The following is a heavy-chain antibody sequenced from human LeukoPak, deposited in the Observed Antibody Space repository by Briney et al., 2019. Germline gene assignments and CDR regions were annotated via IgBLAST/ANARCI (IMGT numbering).Heavy chain of an antibody. J-gene: IGHJ3*02. D-gene: IGHD4-11*01. Sequence: SETLSLTCTVSGGSISSDYWNWIRQPPGKGLEWIGYMYHYGGTNYNPSLKSRVTISIDKPKKQFSLKLISVTAADTAIYYCARVGGMTTVNNAAFDIWGQGTMVTVSS. CDR1: GGSISSDY. CDR2: MYHYGGT. CDR3: ARVGGMTTVNNAAFDI. V-gene: IGHV4-59*01.